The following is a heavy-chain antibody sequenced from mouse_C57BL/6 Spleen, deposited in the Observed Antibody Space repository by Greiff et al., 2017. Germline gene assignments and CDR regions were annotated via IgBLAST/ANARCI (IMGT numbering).Heavy chain of an antibody. Sequence: VQLQQPGAELVKPGASVKLSCKASGYTFTSYWMHWVKQRPGQGLEWIGMIHPNSGSTNYNEKFKSKATLTVDKSSSTAYMQLSSLTSEDSAVYYCARSRITTAWYFDVWGTGTTVTVSS. V-gene: IGHV1-64*01. CDR2: IHPNSGST. CDR3: ARSRITTAWYFDV. J-gene: IGHJ1*03. D-gene: IGHD1-1*01. CDR1: GYTFTSYW.